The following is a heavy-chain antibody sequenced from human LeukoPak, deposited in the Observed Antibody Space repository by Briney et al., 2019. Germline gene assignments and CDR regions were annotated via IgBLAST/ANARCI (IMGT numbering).Heavy chain of an antibody. D-gene: IGHD3-10*01. Sequence: PSETLSLTCTVSGGSISSYYWSWIRQPPGKGLEWIGYIYYSGSTNYNPSLKSRVTISVGTSKNQFSLKLSSVTAADTAVYYCARRPYGSGSIGAFDIWGQGTMVTVSS. J-gene: IGHJ3*02. CDR2: IYYSGST. CDR3: ARRPYGSGSIGAFDI. CDR1: GGSISSYY. V-gene: IGHV4-59*08.